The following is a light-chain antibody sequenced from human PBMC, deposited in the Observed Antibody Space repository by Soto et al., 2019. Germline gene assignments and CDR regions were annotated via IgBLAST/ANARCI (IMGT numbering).Light chain of an antibody. CDR3: CSYTSSRTYV. CDR1: SSDVGRYKF. CDR2: EGS. Sequence: QSALTQPASVFGSPGQSITISCTGTSSDVGRYKFVSWYQQHPGKATKVMIYEGSKRPSGVSNRFSGSKSGNTASLTISGLQAEDEADYYCCSYTSSRTYVFGTGTKVTVL. V-gene: IGLV2-23*01. J-gene: IGLJ1*01.